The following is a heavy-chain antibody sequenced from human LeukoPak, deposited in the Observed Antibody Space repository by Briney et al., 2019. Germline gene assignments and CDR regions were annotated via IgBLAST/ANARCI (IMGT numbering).Heavy chain of an antibody. D-gene: IGHD2-15*01. V-gene: IGHV4-59*12. J-gene: IGHJ4*02. Sequence: PSETLSLTCTVSGGSISSYYWSWIRQPPGKGLEWIGYIYYSGSTNYNPSLKSRVTISVDTSKNQFSLKLSSVTAADTAVYYCARGGVVVAATRPIDYWGQGTLVTVSS. CDR3: ARGGVVVAATRPIDY. CDR1: GGSISSYY. CDR2: IYYSGST.